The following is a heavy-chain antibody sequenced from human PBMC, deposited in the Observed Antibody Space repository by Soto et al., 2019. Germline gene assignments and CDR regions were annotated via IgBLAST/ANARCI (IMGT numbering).Heavy chain of an antibody. CDR3: ARDGRGYSGYSYDP. V-gene: IGHV4-39*02. Sequence: SETLSLTCTVSGGSISSSSYYWGWIRQPPGKGLEWIGSIYYSGSTYYNPSLKSRVTISVDTSKNQFSLKLSSVTAADTAVYYCARDGRGYSGYSYDPWGQGTLVTVSS. J-gene: IGHJ5*02. CDR1: GGSISSSSYY. D-gene: IGHD5-12*01. CDR2: IYYSGST.